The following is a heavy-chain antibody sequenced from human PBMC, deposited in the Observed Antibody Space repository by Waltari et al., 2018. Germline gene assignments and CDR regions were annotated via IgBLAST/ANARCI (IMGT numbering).Heavy chain of an antibody. V-gene: IGHV3-64D*06. Sequence: EVQLMESGGGLVQTGGSLRLSCLASGFTFSAYTVHWVRQTPGQGLEHISSRPPRGETTFYADSVRGRFTTSRDNRKNTMYLQMSGLRPEDTAVYYCVRIVAGTGEDSWGQGTLVTVAS. CDR1: GFTFSAYT. CDR3: VRIVAGTGEDS. CDR2: RPPRGETT. D-gene: IGHD5-12*01. J-gene: IGHJ4*02.